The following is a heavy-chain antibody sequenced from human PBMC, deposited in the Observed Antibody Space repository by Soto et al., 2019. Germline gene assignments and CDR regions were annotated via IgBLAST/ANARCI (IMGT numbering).Heavy chain of an antibody. CDR1: GSALTELS. V-gene: IGHV1-24*01. CDR2: SDREDGET. Sequence: QVRLIQSGTEVKKPGASVKVSCSLSGSALTELSLHWVRQAPGKGLEWMGCSDREDGETFYAQKFEGRLTITDDTSTNTAYTELRSLGSEDTAVYYCTRGNWFDPWGQGTLVAVSS. J-gene: IGHJ5*02. CDR3: TRGNWFDP.